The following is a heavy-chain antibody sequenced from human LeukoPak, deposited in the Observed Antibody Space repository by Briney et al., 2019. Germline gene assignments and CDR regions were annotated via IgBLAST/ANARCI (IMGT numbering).Heavy chain of an antibody. V-gene: IGHV1-69*13. CDR3: ARGVVVAAIVYQYNAMDA. D-gene: IGHD2-15*01. CDR2: IITMFGEA. CDR1: AGTFTIYA. Sequence: SVTVSFTGSAGTFTIYALSWVRQGPGQGSEWMGSIITMFGEAKYAHKFQARVTITADESTRTVYMELSSLTSEDTAVYYCARGVVVAAIVYQYNAMDAWGQGTTVTVSS. J-gene: IGHJ6*02.